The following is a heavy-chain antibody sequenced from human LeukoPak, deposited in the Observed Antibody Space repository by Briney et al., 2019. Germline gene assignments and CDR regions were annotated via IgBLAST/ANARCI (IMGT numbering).Heavy chain of an antibody. Sequence: SETLSLTCAVYGGSFSGYYWSWIRQPPGKGLEWIGEINHSGSTNYNPSLKSRVTISVDTSKNQFSLKLSSVTAADTAVYYCARVRPRSIAVAARNAFDIWGQGTMVTVSS. V-gene: IGHV4-34*01. CDR1: GGSFSGYY. CDR3: ARVRPRSIAVAARNAFDI. J-gene: IGHJ3*02. CDR2: INHSGST. D-gene: IGHD6-19*01.